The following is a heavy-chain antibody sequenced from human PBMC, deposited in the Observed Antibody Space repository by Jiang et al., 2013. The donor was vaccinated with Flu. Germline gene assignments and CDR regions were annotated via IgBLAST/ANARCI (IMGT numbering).Heavy chain of an antibody. CDR1: GFRFSYYA. V-gene: IGHV3-30*02. CDR3: ATLRSSSYDTYLLDS. Sequence: QLVESGGGVVQPGGSLRLSCATSGFRFSYYAMYWVRQASGKGLEWLTSIRFDGSDKYYADSVKGRFTISRDNPKNTLYLQMNSLREEDTAVYYCATLRSSSYDTYLLDSWGQGTLVTVSS. J-gene: IGHJ4*02. D-gene: IGHD3-3*01. CDR2: IRFDGSDK.